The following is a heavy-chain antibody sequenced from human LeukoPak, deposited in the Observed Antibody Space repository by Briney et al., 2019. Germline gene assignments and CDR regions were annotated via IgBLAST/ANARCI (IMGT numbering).Heavy chain of an antibody. CDR1: GGTFSSYA. J-gene: IGHJ4*02. V-gene: IGHV1-2*02. Sequence: GSSVKVSCKASGGTFSSYAISWVRQAPGQGLEWMGWVNPNSGGTNYAQKFQGRVTMTRDTSISTAYMELSRLRSDDTAVYYCARAVVVVAAHFDYWGQGTLVTVSS. CDR3: ARAVVVVAAHFDY. CDR2: VNPNSGGT. D-gene: IGHD2-15*01.